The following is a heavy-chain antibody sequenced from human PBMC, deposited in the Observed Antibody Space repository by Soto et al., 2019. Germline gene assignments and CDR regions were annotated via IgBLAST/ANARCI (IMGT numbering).Heavy chain of an antibody. V-gene: IGHV1-18*04. CDR3: AMDYGDRPEYFKH. CDR2: ISPLKGRT. D-gene: IGHD4-17*01. J-gene: IGHJ1*01. CDR1: GYTFTSYG. Sequence: QVQLVQSGPDLKRPGASMKVSCKASGYTFTSYGISWVRQAPGQGLEWMAWISPLKGRTQYSQKAQGRVTLSTDTSLNTAYMEMTTLRVDDTAVYYCAMDYGDRPEYFKHWGQGTLVTVS.